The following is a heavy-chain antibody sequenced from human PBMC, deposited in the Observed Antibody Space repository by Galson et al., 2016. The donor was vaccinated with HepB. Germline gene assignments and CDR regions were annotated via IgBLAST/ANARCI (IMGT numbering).Heavy chain of an antibody. Sequence: SVKVSCKASGYTFTGYYMHWVRQVPGQGLEWMGIINPSGGSTSYAQNFHGRVTMTRDTSTSTVYMELSSLRSEDTAVYYCTRETYYDFLSGYSDQYYYYGMDVWGQGTTVTVSS. D-gene: IGHD3-3*01. J-gene: IGHJ6*02. CDR2: INPSGGST. CDR1: GYTFTGYY. CDR3: TRETYYDFLSGYSDQYYYYGMDV. V-gene: IGHV1-46*01.